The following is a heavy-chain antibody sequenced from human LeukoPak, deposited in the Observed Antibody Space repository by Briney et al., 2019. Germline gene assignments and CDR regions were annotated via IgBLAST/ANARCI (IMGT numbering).Heavy chain of an antibody. D-gene: IGHD3-10*01. CDR1: GFTVSSNY. CDR3: AREKLVQGVIIGLGY. J-gene: IGHJ4*02. Sequence: GGSLRLSCAASGFTVSSNYMSWVRQAPGKGLGWVSVIYSGGSTYYADSVKGRFTISRDNSKNTLYLQMNSLRAEDTAMYYCAREKLVQGVIIGLGYWGQGTLVTVSS. V-gene: IGHV3-53*01. CDR2: IYSGGST.